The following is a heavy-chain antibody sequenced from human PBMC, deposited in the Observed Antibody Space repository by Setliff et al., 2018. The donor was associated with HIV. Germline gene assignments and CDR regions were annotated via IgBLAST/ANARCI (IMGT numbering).Heavy chain of an antibody. CDR3: ARWGSGSYERVFDY. CDR1: GFTFSTSE. D-gene: IGHD1-26*01. Sequence: RLSCAASGFTFSTSEMNWVRQAPGKGLEWVSYISSSSSIIYYADSVKGRFTISRDNARNSLYLQMNSLRAEDTAVYYCARWGSGSYERVFDYWGQGMLVTVSS. CDR2: ISSSSSII. V-gene: IGHV3-48*03. J-gene: IGHJ4*02.